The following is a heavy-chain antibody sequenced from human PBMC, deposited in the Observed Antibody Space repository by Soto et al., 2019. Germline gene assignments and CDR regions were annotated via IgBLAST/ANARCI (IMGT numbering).Heavy chain of an antibody. CDR3: ARGKRGPIVLATAAFFDY. CDR2: IWYDGSNK. CDR1: GFTFSSYG. V-gene: IGHV3-33*01. J-gene: IGHJ4*02. Sequence: QVQLVESGGGVVQPGRSLRLSCAASGFTFSSYGMHWVRQAPGKGLEWVAVIWYDGSNKYYADSVKGRFTMSRDNSKNALYLQMTSLSAEDTAVYYCARGKRGPIVLATAAFFDYWGQGTLVTVSS. D-gene: IGHD2-2*01.